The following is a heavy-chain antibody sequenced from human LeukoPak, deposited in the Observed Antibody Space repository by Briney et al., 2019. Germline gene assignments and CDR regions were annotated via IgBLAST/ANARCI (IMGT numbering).Heavy chain of an antibody. Sequence: PGGSLRLSCATSGFTFSGSAIHWVRQASGKELEWVGRIRSKTHSYATAYAASLKGRFTISRDDSKNTAYLQMTSLKTEDTAVYYCTTPAGAMTTATTGDYWGQGTLVTVSS. CDR1: GFTFSGSA. J-gene: IGHJ4*02. D-gene: IGHD4-17*01. V-gene: IGHV3-73*01. CDR3: TTPAGAMTTATTGDY. CDR2: IRSKTHSYAT.